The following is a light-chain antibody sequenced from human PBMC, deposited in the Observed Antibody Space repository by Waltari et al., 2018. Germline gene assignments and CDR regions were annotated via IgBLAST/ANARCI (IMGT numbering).Light chain of an antibody. V-gene: IGLV3-21*04. CDR3: HVWHAHFDPGV. Sequence: SYVLTQPPSVSVAPGETASITCGGDNIGSYSVHWYQQKPGQAPLLIIFYDRDRPSVIAGRFYGSNAGNTATLSITGGEAGDEARYYCHVWHAHFDPGVFGTGTEVTVL. CDR2: YDR. CDR1: NIGSYS. J-gene: IGLJ1*01.